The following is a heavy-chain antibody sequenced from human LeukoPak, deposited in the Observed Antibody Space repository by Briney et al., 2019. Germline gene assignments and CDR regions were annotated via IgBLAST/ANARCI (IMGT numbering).Heavy chain of an antibody. D-gene: IGHD3-10*01. V-gene: IGHV3-66*01. Sequence: GGSLRLSCAASGFTVSTNYVSWVRQAPGKGLEWVSVIYSGDTTFYADSVRGKFTISRDNSKNTLYLQMNSLRAEDTAVYYCASILRSSSGYYFDYWGQGTLVTVSS. J-gene: IGHJ4*02. CDR1: GFTVSTNY. CDR3: ASILRSSSGYYFDY. CDR2: IYSGDTT.